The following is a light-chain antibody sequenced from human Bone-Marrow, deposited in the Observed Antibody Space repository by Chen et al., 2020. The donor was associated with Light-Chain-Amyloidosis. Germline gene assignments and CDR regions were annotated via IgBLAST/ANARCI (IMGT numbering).Light chain of an antibody. CDR3: QSADSSGTYEVI. V-gene: IGLV3-25*03. CDR2: RET. Sequence: SYDLTHPPSVSVSPGQTARITCSGDDLPTKYAYWYQQKPGQAPVLVIHRETERPSGISERFSGSSSGTTATLTISGVQAEDEADYHCQSADSSGTYEVIFGGGTKLTVL. CDR1: DLPTKY. J-gene: IGLJ2*01.